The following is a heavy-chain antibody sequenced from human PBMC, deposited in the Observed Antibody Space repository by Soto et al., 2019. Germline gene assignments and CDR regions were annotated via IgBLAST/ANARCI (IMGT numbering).Heavy chain of an antibody. J-gene: IGHJ4*02. Sequence: QVQLVQSVAEVKKPGASVKVSCKASGYTFTSYGISWVRQAPGQGLEWMGWISAYNGNTNYAQKLQGRGTMTTDTSTSTAYMELRSLRSNDTAVYYCARHRRAGAGRIAVACMFYWGQGTLFTVSS. CDR2: ISAYNGNT. CDR1: GYTFTSYG. CDR3: ARHRRAGAGRIAVACMFY. D-gene: IGHD6-19*01. V-gene: IGHV1-18*01.